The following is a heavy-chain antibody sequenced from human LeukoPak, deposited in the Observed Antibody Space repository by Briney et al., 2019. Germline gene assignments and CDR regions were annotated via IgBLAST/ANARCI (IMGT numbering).Heavy chain of an antibody. V-gene: IGHV1-18*01. Sequence: ASVKVSCKASGYTFTSYGFSWVRQAPGQGLEWMGWISAYNGNTNYAQKLQGRVTMTTDTSTSTAYMELRSLRSDDTAVYYCARVGEITMIVVDTDYWGQGTLVTVSS. CDR2: ISAYNGNT. CDR3: ARVGEITMIVVDTDY. J-gene: IGHJ4*02. D-gene: IGHD3-22*01. CDR1: GYTFTSYG.